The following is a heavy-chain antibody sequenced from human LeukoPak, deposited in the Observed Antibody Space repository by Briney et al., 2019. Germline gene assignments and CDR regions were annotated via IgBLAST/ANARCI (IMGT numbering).Heavy chain of an antibody. CDR1: GFTFSSYW. V-gene: IGHV3-7*01. CDR3: AQKESIRELEWFPYYFDF. CDR2: IKQDGSEQ. D-gene: IGHD3-3*01. J-gene: IGHJ4*01. Sequence: GGSLRLSCGASGFTFSSYWMSWVRQAPGKGLEWVANIKQDGSEQYYVDSVKGRFTISRDNAKNSVYLQMNSLRDEDTAVYYCAQKESIRELEWFPYYFDFWGHGILVSVSS.